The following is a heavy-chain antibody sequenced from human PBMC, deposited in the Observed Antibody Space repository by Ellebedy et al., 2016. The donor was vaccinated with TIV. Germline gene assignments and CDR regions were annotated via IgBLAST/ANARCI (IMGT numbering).Heavy chain of an antibody. D-gene: IGHD1-26*01. CDR3: ARDHPDSGTYNADY. V-gene: IGHV3-30-3*01. CDR2: ISFHGSNT. J-gene: IGHJ4*02. CDR1: GFPFTRHA. Sequence: GGSLRLXXAVSGFPFTRHAMHWVRQAPGKGLEWVAFISFHGSNTYYADSVKGRFTVSRDNSKNTLYLQMNRLRTEDTAVYYCARDHPDSGTYNADYWGQGTPVTVSS.